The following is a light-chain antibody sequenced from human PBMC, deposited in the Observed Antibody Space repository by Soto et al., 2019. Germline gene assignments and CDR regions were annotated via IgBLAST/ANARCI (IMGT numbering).Light chain of an antibody. CDR1: QSVSAN. CDR3: QQYNKWPLT. V-gene: IGKV3-15*01. CDR2: GAF. Sequence: EIMMTQSPATLSVSPGERATLSCRASQSVSANLAWYQQKPGQAPRLLIYGAFTRATGIPARFSGSGSGTEFTLTISSRQSEDFAVYYCQQYNKWPLTFGGGTKVEIK. J-gene: IGKJ4*01.